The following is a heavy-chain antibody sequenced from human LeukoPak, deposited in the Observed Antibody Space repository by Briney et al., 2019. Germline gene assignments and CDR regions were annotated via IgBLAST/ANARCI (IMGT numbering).Heavy chain of an antibody. CDR1: GFTVSTNC. D-gene: IGHD4-17*01. J-gene: IGHJ4*02. Sequence: GGSLRLSCAASGFTVSTNCMTWVRQAPGKGLEWVSYISSSSSTIYYADSVKGRFTISRDNAKNSLYLQMNSLRDEDTAVYYCASAPQNGDYFDYWGQGTLVTVSS. CDR2: ISSSSSTI. CDR3: ASAPQNGDYFDY. V-gene: IGHV3-48*02.